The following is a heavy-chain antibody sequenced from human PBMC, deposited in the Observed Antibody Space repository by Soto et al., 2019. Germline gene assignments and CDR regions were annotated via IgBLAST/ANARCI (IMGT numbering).Heavy chain of an antibody. J-gene: IGHJ4*02. D-gene: IGHD6-19*01. CDR3: AKVEKSLTGIAVAGSIDY. V-gene: IGHV3-23*01. CDR1: GFTFSSYA. CDR2: ISGSGGST. Sequence: GGSLRLSCAASGFTFSSYAMSWVRQAPGKELEWVSAISGSGGSTYYADSVKGRFTISRDNSKNTLYLQMNSLRAEDTAVYYCAKVEKSLTGIAVAGSIDYWGQGTLVTVSS.